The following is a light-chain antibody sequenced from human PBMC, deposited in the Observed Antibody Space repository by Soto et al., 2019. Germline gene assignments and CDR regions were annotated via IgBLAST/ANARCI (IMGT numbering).Light chain of an antibody. CDR1: QSVLYSSNNKNY. J-gene: IGKJ2*01. Sequence: IVMTQSPDSLAVSLGERATINCKSSQSVLYSSNNKNYLAWYQQKPGQLPKLLIYWASTRESGVPDRFSGSGSGTDFPLTISSLQAEDVAVYYCQQYSSTPHSFGQGTKLEI. CDR2: WAS. V-gene: IGKV4-1*01. CDR3: QQYSSTPHS.